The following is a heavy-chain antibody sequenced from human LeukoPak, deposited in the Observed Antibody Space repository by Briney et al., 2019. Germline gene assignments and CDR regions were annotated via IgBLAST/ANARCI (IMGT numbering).Heavy chain of an antibody. CDR1: GYTFTSYD. D-gene: IGHD6-6*01. Sequence: ASVKVSCKASGYTFTSYDISWVRQAPGQGLEWMGWISGYNGNTNYARKIQGRVTTTTDTSTCTAYMELRSLTSDDTAVYYCARGGGSSRVGLDNWGQGTLVTVSS. V-gene: IGHV1-18*01. J-gene: IGHJ4*02. CDR3: ARGGGSSRVGLDN. CDR2: ISGYNGNT.